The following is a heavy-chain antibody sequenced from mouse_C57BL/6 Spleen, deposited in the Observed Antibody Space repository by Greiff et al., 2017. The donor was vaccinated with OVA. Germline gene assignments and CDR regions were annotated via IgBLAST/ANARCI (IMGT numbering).Heavy chain of an antibody. CDR2: IDPSDSYT. V-gene: IGHV1-50*01. J-gene: IGHJ4*01. Sequence: VQLQQPGAELVKPGASVKLSCKASGYTFTSYWMQWVKQRPGQGLEWIGEIDPSDSYTNYNQKFKGKATLTVDTSSSTAYMQLSSLTSEDSAVYYCARNHYYGSRDAMDYWGQGTSVTVSS. D-gene: IGHD1-1*01. CDR3: ARNHYYGSRDAMDY. CDR1: GYTFTSYW.